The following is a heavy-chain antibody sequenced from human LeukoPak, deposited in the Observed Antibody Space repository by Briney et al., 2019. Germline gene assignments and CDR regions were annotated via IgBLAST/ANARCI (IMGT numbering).Heavy chain of an antibody. CDR3: TTDEGKAAAPFDY. D-gene: IGHD6-13*01. V-gene: IGHV3-15*01. CDR1: GIAFKNAW. Sequence: GGSLRLSCAVSGIAFKNAWLTWVRQAPGKGLEWVGRIRDKTAGGTIEYAAPVKGRFTISRDDSKSTLYLQMNSLKIEDTAMYFCTTDEGKAAAPFDYWGQGTLVTVSS. CDR2: IRDKTAGGTI. J-gene: IGHJ4*02.